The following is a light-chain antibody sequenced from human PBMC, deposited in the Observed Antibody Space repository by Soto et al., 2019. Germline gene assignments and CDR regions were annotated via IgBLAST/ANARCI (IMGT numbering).Light chain of an antibody. CDR3: AAWDDSLNGWV. Sequence: QSVLTQPPSASGTPGQRVTISCSGSSSKIGSNIVNWYQQFPGTAPKLLIYSDNQRPSGVPDRFSASKSGTSASLAIRGLQSEDEADYYCAAWDDSLNGWVFGGGTQLTVL. CDR2: SDN. V-gene: IGLV1-44*01. CDR1: SSKIGSNI. J-gene: IGLJ3*02.